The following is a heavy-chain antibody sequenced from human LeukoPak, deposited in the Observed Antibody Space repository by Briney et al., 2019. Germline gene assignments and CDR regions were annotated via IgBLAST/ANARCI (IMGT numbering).Heavy chain of an antibody. J-gene: IGHJ4*02. D-gene: IGHD3-10*01. Sequence: GGSLRLSCAVSGFSFNSYAMAWVRQAPGKGLEWISAISGTGTRTYYPDSVKGRFTISRDNAKNALYLQMNSLRAEDTAVYYCAKDLHYGSADYWGQGTLVTVSS. CDR3: AKDLHYGSADY. V-gene: IGHV3-23*01. CDR2: ISGTGTRT. CDR1: GFSFNSYA.